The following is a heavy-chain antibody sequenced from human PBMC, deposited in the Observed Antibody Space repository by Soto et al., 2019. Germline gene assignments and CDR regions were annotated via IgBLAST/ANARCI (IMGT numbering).Heavy chain of an antibody. CDR3: AREEGYCGGGHCFRSAFDL. D-gene: IGHD2-15*01. CDR1: GGTIISYA. CDR2: ISSSGGST. Sequence: GGFLRLCWAAFGGTIISYAISWVRQAPGKGLEWVPAISSSGGSTYYADSVKGRFTISRDNSKNTLYLQMNSLRAEDTAVYYCAREEGYCGGGHCFRSAFDLWGQGTVVTVSS. J-gene: IGHJ3*01. V-gene: IGHV3-23*01.